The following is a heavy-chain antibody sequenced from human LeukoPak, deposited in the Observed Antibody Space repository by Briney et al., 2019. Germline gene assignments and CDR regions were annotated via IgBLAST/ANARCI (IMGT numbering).Heavy chain of an antibody. D-gene: IGHD4-17*01. CDR1: GFTFSSYA. Sequence: PGGSLRLSCAASGFTFSSYAMSWVRQAPGKVLEWVSTISGSGGNTYFADSVKGRFTISRDNWKNALYVQMNSLRSEDTAVYYCAKAGAGLRLIFHYWGQGSLVTVSS. CDR2: ISGSGGNT. J-gene: IGHJ4*02. V-gene: IGHV3-23*01. CDR3: AKAGAGLRLIFHY.